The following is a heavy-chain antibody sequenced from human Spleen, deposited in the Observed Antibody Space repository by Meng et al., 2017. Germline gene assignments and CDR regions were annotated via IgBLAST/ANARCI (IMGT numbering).Heavy chain of an antibody. J-gene: IGHJ2*01. D-gene: IGHD2-21*02. CDR1: GGSISSGSYY. CDR2: IYYSGST. Sequence: QGRWQESGPGLVKPSGTLSLTCAVSGGSISSGSYYWSWIRQPPGKGLEWIGYIYYSGSTKYNPSLKSRVTISIDTSKNQFSLKLSSVTAADTAVYYCARSAYCNGDCYSGYWYFDLWGRGTLVTVSS. CDR3: ARSAYCNGDCYSGYWYFDL. V-gene: IGHV4-61*01.